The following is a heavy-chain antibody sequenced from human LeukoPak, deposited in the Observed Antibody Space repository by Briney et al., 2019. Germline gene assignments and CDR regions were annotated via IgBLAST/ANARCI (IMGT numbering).Heavy chain of an antibody. D-gene: IGHD3-10*01. J-gene: IGHJ4*02. CDR3: ARSITMVRGVIGY. CDR1: GFTFSSYA. V-gene: IGHV3-30*03. Sequence: PGGSLRLSCAASGFTFSSYAMSWVRQAPGKGLEWVAVISYDGSNKYYADSVKGRFTISRDNSKNTLYLQMNSLRAEDTAVYYCARSITMVRGVIGYWGQGTLVTVSS. CDR2: ISYDGSNK.